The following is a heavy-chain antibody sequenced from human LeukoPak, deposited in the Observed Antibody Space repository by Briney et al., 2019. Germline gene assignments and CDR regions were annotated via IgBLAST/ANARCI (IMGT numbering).Heavy chain of an antibody. V-gene: IGHV4-39*07. CDR2: IYYRGST. CDR3: ARDRRTVVTPDYFDY. J-gene: IGHJ4*02. D-gene: IGHD4-23*01. CDR1: GGSISSSSYY. Sequence: NPSEALSLTCTVSGGSISSSSYYWGWIRQPPGKRLEWIGSIYYRGSTYYNPSLKSRVTISVDTSKNQFSLKLSSVTAADTAVYYCARDRRTVVTPDYFDYWGQGTLVTVSS.